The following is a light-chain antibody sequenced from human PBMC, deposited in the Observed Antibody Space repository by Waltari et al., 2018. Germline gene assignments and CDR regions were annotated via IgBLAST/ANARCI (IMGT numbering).Light chain of an antibody. CDR2: GSS. J-gene: IGLJ3*02. CDR1: GATIGAGHD. Sequence: QSVLTQPPSVSGAPGQRVTISCTGSGATIGAGHDVHWYQQLPRAAPKLLIYGSSTRPLGVPDRFFGSTSGTSASLAITGLQAEDEADYYCQSYDTSLSVVFGGGTKLTVL. CDR3: QSYDTSLSVV. V-gene: IGLV1-40*01.